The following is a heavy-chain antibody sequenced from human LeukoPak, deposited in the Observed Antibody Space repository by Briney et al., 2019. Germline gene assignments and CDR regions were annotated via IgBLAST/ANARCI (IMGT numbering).Heavy chain of an antibody. J-gene: IGHJ5*02. D-gene: IGHD5-12*01. V-gene: IGHV1-2*02. Sequence: GASVKVSCKASGYTFTGYYMHWVRQAPGQGLEWMGWINPNSGGTNYAQEFQGRVTMTRDTSISTAYMELSRLRSDDTAVYYCAREDIVATTAFGPWGQGTLVTVSS. CDR1: GYTFTGYY. CDR3: AREDIVATTAFGP. CDR2: INPNSGGT.